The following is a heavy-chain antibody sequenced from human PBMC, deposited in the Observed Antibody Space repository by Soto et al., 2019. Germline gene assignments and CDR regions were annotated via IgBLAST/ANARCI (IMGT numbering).Heavy chain of an antibody. V-gene: IGHV4-59*08. CDR1: GASINNYY. Sequence: SETLSLTCTVSGASINNYYWSWLRQPPGKKLEWIGYVYNSGTTNYNPSFESRVTISADTSKNQFSLKLRSVTAADTAVYYCANYNRSGVYVFDYWGQRAQVTVSS. CDR2: VYNSGTT. CDR3: ANYNRSGVYVFDY. D-gene: IGHD1-1*01. J-gene: IGHJ4*02.